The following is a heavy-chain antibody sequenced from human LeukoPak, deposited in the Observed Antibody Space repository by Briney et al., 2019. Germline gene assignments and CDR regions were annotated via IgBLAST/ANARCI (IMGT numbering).Heavy chain of an antibody. J-gene: IGHJ4*02. CDR2: IRPSGTT. CDR3: ATERERRITD. Sequence: PSETLSLTCDVSGFSISLGYYWVWIRQPAGQGLEWIGSIRPSGTTFYNSSLNSRITMTIDAPKNQFSLRLSLVTAVDTAVYFCATERERRITDWGQGTLVTVSS. CDR1: GFSISLGYY. V-gene: IGHV4-38-2*02. D-gene: IGHD1-1*01.